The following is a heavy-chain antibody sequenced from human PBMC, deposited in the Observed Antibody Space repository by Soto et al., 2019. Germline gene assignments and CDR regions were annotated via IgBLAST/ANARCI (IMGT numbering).Heavy chain of an antibody. V-gene: IGHV4-59*08. CDR2: IYYSGST. Sequence: SETLSLTCTVSGGSISSYYWSWIRQPPGKGLEWIGYIYYSGSTYYNPSLKSRVSISVYTSKNQFSLKLSSVTAADTAVYYCARHVEIGWALNWFDPWGQGTLVTVSS. CDR3: ARHVEIGWALNWFDP. J-gene: IGHJ5*02. D-gene: IGHD6-19*01. CDR1: GGSISSYY.